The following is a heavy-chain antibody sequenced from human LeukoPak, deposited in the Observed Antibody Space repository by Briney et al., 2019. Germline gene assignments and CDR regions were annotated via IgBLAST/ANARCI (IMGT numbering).Heavy chain of an antibody. D-gene: IGHD2-15*01. J-gene: IGHJ6*04. Sequence: ASVKVSCKASGYTFTCYYMHWVRQAPGQGLEWMGWINPNSGGTNYAQKFQGWVTMTRDTSISTAYMELSRLRSDDTAVYYCARDGYYCSGGSCSHDYYYYYGMDVWGKGTTVTVSS. V-gene: IGHV1-2*04. CDR1: GYTFTCYY. CDR2: INPNSGGT. CDR3: ARDGYYCSGGSCSHDYYYYYGMDV.